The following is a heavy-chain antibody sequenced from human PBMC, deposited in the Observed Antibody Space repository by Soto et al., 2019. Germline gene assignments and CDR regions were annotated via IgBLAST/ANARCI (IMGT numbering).Heavy chain of an antibody. CDR3: TNLGGEVPHRDY. D-gene: IGHD3-16*01. J-gene: IGHJ4*02. CDR1: GMTFSNLR. Sequence: EVQLVESGGGLVQPGGSLRLSCAAPGMTFSNLRMHWVRQAPGKGLAWVSLISRDGSNTDYADSVKGRFTISRDNAKRTLYLQMNRLRVDDTAHYYCTNLGGEVPHRDYWGQGTLVIVSS. V-gene: IGHV3-74*01. CDR2: ISRDGSNT.